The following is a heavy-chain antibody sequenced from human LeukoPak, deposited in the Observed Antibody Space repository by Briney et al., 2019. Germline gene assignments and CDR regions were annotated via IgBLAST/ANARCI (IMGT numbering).Heavy chain of an antibody. CDR2: IIPILGIA. CDR1: GGAFSSYA. V-gene: IGHV1-69*04. Sequence: SVKVSCKASGGAFSSYAISWVRQAPGQGPEWMGRIIPILGIANYAQKFQGRVTITADKSTSTAYMELSSLRSEDTAVYYCARPYYDILTGYYKYYYWGQGTLVTVSS. J-gene: IGHJ4*02. CDR3: ARPYYDILTGYYKYYY. D-gene: IGHD3-9*01.